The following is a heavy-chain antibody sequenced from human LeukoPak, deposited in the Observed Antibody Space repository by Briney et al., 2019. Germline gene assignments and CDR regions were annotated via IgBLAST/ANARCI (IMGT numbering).Heavy chain of an antibody. CDR2: IYHSGST. CDR3: ARLVGAVLWYFDL. CDR1: GGSISSYY. D-gene: IGHD1-26*01. V-gene: IGHV4-59*08. Sequence: ASETLSLTCTVSGGSISSYYWSWIRQPPGKGLEWIGYIYHSGSTNYNPSLKSRVTISVDTSKNQFSLKLSSVTAADTAVYYCARLVGAVLWYFDLWGRGTLVTVSS. J-gene: IGHJ2*01.